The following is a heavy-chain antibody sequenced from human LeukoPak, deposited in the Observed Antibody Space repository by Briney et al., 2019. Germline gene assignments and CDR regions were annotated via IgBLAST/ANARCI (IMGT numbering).Heavy chain of an antibody. CDR3: ARHRTLEWLTNYYYYYMDV. D-gene: IGHD3-3*01. CDR1: GYSFTSYW. CDR2: IYPGDSDT. Sequence: GESLKISCKGSGYSFTSYWIGWVRQVPGKGLEWMGIIYPGDSDTRYSPSFQGQVTISADKSISTAYLQWSSLKASDTAMYYCARHRTLEWLTNYYYYYMDVWGKGTTVTVSS. V-gene: IGHV5-51*01. J-gene: IGHJ6*03.